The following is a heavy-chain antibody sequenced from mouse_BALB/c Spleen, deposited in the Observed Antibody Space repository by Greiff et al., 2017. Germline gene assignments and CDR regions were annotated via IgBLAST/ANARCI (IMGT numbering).Heavy chain of an antibody. D-gene: IGHD1-1*01. V-gene: IGHV1S81*02. CDR3: APLYYYGSSWYFDV. Sequence: QVQLQQPGAELVKPGASVKLSCKASGYTFTSYWMHWVKQRPGQGLEWIGEINPSNGRTNYNEKFKSKATLTVDKSSSTAYLQLSSLTSEDTAVYYCAPLYYYGSSWYFDVWGAGTTVTVSS. J-gene: IGHJ1*01. CDR2: INPSNGRT. CDR1: GYTFTSYW.